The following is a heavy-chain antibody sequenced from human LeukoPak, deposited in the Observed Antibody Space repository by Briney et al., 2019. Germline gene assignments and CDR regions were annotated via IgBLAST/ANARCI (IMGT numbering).Heavy chain of an antibody. D-gene: IGHD5-24*01. CDR3: ARGLPMATHNWFDP. CDR1: GGSFSGYY. Sequence: SETLSLTCAVYGGSFSGYYWSWIRQPPGQGLEWIGEINHSGSTNYNPSLKSRVTISVDTSKNQFSLKLSSVTAADTAVYYCARGLPMATHNWFDPWGQGTLVTVSS. J-gene: IGHJ5*02. CDR2: INHSGST. V-gene: IGHV4-34*01.